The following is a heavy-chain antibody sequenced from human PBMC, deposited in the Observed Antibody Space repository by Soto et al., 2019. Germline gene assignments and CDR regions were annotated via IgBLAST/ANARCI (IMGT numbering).Heavy chain of an antibody. Sequence: QVQLVQSGAEVKKPGASVKVSCKASGYTFTGYYMHWVRQAPGQGLEWMGWINPNSGGTNYAQKFQGWVTMTRDTSISTAYMELSRLRSDDTAVYYCVRAPERDCSGGSCYSTAAFDIWGQGTMVTVSS. CDR3: VRAPERDCSGGSCYSTAAFDI. D-gene: IGHD2-15*01. CDR2: INPNSGGT. V-gene: IGHV1-2*04. J-gene: IGHJ3*02. CDR1: GYTFTGYY.